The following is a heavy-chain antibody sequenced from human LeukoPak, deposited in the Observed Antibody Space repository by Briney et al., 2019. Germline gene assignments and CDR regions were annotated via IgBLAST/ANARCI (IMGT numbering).Heavy chain of an antibody. Sequence: GGSLRLSCVASGFIFSSHWMHWVRQAPGKGPVWVSRINSDGSSTRHADSVKGRFTISRDNAKYTLYLQMNSLRAEDTAVYYCARDSGYPDAFDIWGQGTMVIVS. CDR2: INSDGSST. CDR1: GFIFSSHW. D-gene: IGHD3-10*01. J-gene: IGHJ3*02. V-gene: IGHV3-74*01. CDR3: ARDSGYPDAFDI.